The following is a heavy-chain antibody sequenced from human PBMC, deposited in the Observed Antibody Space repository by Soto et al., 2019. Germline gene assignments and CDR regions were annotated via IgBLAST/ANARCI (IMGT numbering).Heavy chain of an antibody. D-gene: IGHD3-16*02. CDR2: IYYSGST. Sequence: QVQLQESGPGLVKPSETLSLTCTVSGGSISSYYWSWIRQPPGKGLEWIGYIYYSGSTNYNPSLKSRVTISVDTSKNQFSLKLSSVTAADTAVYYCARYYDYVWGSYRHNWFDPWGQGTLVTVSS. CDR3: ARYYDYVWGSYRHNWFDP. J-gene: IGHJ5*02. CDR1: GGSISSYY. V-gene: IGHV4-59*08.